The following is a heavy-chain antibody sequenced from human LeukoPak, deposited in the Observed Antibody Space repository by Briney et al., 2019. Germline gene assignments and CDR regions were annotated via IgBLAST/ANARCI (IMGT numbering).Heavy chain of an antibody. Sequence: SETLSLTCAVYGGSFSGYYWSWIRQPPGKGLEWIGYIYHSGGTYYNPSLKSRVTISVDRSKNQFSLKLSSVTAADTAVHYCAGGDSSGYVDPWGQGTLVTVSS. CDR1: GGSFSGYY. J-gene: IGHJ5*02. CDR2: IYHSGGT. V-gene: IGHV4-34*01. D-gene: IGHD3-22*01. CDR3: AGGDSSGYVDP.